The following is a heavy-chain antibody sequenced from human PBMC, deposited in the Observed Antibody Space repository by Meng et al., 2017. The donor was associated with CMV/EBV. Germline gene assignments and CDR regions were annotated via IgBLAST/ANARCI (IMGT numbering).Heavy chain of an antibody. CDR3: ARELRDDYTWGFFDY. V-gene: IGHV3-66*02. Sequence: GESLKISCAASGFTVSGNYMSWVRQAPGKGLEWVSVVFGGASTYYADSVKGRFTISRDNSKNMLYLQMNSLRAEDTAVYYRARELRDDYTWGFFDYWGQGTLVTVSS. J-gene: IGHJ4*02. CDR2: VFGGAST. CDR1: GFTVSGNY. D-gene: IGHD5-24*01.